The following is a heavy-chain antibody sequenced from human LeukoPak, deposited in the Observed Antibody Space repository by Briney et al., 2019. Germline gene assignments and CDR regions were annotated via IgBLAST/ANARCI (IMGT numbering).Heavy chain of an antibody. Sequence: GASVKVSCKASGYTFTSYAMNWVRQAPGQGLEWMGWINTNTGNPTYAQGFTGRFVFSLDTSVSTAYLQISSLKAEDTAVYYCASSSIGGMIAAADYWGQGTLVTVSS. D-gene: IGHD6-13*01. CDR2: INTNTGNP. V-gene: IGHV7-4-1*02. J-gene: IGHJ4*02. CDR3: ASSSIGGMIAAADY. CDR1: GYTFTSYA.